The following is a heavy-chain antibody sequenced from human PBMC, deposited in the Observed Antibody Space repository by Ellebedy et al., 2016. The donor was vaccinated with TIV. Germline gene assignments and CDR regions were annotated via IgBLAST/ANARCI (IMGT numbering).Heavy chain of an antibody. CDR2: ISAYNGNT. CDR3: ARDTTGTTPFDY. D-gene: IGHD1-1*01. CDR1: GYTFTSYG. V-gene: IGHV1-18*01. J-gene: IGHJ4*02. Sequence: ASVKVSXKASGYTFTSYGISWVRQAPGQGLEWMGWISAYNGNTNYAQKLQGRVTMTTDTSTSTAYMELRSLRSDDTAVYYCARDTTGTTPFDYWGQGTLVTVSS.